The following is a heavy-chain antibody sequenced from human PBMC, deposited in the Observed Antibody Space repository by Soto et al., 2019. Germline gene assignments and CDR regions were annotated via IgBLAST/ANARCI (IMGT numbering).Heavy chain of an antibody. Sequence: QVQLVQSGAEVKKPGSSVKVSCKGSGGTFNAHAISWVRQAPGQGLEWMGGIIPIFGTPNYAQKFQGRLTINADTSTTTAYLELSSLSSDDTAVYFCARVRWTLSPEEADAIWGQGTLVTVSS. CDR1: GGTFNAHA. CDR3: ARVRWTLSPEEADAI. V-gene: IGHV1-69*06. J-gene: IGHJ4*02. D-gene: IGHD2-15*01. CDR2: IIPIFGTP.